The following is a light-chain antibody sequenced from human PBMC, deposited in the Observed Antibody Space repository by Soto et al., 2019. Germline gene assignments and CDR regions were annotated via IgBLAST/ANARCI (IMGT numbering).Light chain of an antibody. CDR3: QQYNDWSSR. J-gene: IGKJ2*03. V-gene: IGKV1-5*01. CDR2: DAS. CDR1: QSVTNF. Sequence: DIQMTQSPSTLTASVGGRVTITCRASQSVTNFLAWYQQKPGKAPKLLIYDASTLEDGVPSRFSGSGSGTQFTLTISSVQPDDYATYYCQQYNDWSSRFGQGTKLEIK.